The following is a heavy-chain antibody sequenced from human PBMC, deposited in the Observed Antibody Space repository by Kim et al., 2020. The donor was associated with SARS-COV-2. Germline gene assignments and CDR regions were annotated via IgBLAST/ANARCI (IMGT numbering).Heavy chain of an antibody. CDR1: GYTFTSYG. CDR2: ISAYNGNT. CDR3: ARDMVRGVILGGFDP. V-gene: IGHV1-18*01. D-gene: IGHD3-10*01. J-gene: IGHJ5*02. Sequence: ASVKVSCKASGYTFTSYGISWVRQAPGQGLEWMGWISAYNGNTNYAQKLQGRVTMTTDTSTSTAYMELRSLRSDDTAVYYCARDMVRGVILGGFDPWGQGTLVTVSS.